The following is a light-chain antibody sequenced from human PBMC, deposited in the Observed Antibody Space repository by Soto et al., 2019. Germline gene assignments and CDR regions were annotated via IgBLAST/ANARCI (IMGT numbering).Light chain of an antibody. Sequence: QSVLTQPASVSGSPGQSITISCTGTGSDIGAYNFVSWYQQHPGEVPKLMLYDVNVRPSGVSNRFSGSKSGNTASLTISGLQAEDEADYYCTSWTTSTTMIFGGGTKLTVL. CDR2: DVN. CDR3: TSWTTSTTMI. CDR1: GSDIGAYNF. V-gene: IGLV2-14*03. J-gene: IGLJ2*01.